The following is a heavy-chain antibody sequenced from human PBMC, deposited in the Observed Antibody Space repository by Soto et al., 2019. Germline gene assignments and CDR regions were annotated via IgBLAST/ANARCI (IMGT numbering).Heavy chain of an antibody. CDR2: IYYSGST. CDR3: ARQAWFGEPWYFDY. CDR1: GGSISSSSYY. Sequence: PSETLSLTCTVSGGSISSSSYYWGWIRQPPGKGLEWIGSIYYSGSTYYNPSLKSRVTISVDTSKNQFSLKLSSVTAADTAVYYCARQAWFGEPWYFDYWGQGTLVTVSS. J-gene: IGHJ4*02. D-gene: IGHD3-10*01. V-gene: IGHV4-39*01.